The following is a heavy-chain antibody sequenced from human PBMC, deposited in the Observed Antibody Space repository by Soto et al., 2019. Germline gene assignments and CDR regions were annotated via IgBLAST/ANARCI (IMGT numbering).Heavy chain of an antibody. Sequence: QAGGSLRLSCAASGFTVSSNYMSWVRQAPGKGLEWVSVIYSGGSTYYADSVKGRFTISRDNSKNTLYLQMNSLRAEDTAVYYCARDLAPDFDGIQYFQHWGQGTLVTVSS. V-gene: IGHV3-66*01. CDR1: GFTVSSNY. CDR2: IYSGGST. D-gene: IGHD3-9*01. CDR3: ARDLAPDFDGIQYFQH. J-gene: IGHJ1*01.